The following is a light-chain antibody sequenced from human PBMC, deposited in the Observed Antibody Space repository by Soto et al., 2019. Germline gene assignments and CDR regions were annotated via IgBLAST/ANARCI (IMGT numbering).Light chain of an antibody. CDR2: EVS. J-gene: IGLJ2*01. V-gene: IGLV2-14*01. Sequence: QSALTQPASVSGSPGQSITISCTGTSSDVGGYIYVSWYQQNPGKAPKLMIYEVSNRPSGVSNRFSGSKSGNTASLTISGLQAEDEADYYCNSYSDSTTLVVFGGGTKLTVL. CDR1: SSDVGGYIY. CDR3: NSYSDSTTLVV.